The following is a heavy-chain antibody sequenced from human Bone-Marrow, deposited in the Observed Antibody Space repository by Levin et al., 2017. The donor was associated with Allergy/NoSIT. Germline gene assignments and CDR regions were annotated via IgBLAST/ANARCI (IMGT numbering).Heavy chain of an antibody. V-gene: IGHV2-26*01. CDR2: IFSNDEK. J-gene: IGHJ5*02. CDR1: GFSLSNARMG. Sequence: SGPTLVKPTETLTLTCTVSGFSLSNARMGVSWIRQPPGKALEWLAHIFSNDEKSYSTSLKSRLTISKDTSKSQVVLTMTNMDPVDTATYYCARIQTPGITIFGVVQFDPWGQGTLVTVSS. D-gene: IGHD3-3*01. CDR3: ARIQTPGITIFGVVQFDP.